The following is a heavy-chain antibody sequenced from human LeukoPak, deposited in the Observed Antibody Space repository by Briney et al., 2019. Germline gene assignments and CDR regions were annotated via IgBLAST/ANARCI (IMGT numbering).Heavy chain of an antibody. CDR2: VIPISGTA. D-gene: IGHD6-13*01. CDR3: AGGVYSSSWYRDYYYMDV. V-gene: IGHV1-69*06. Sequence: SVKVSCKASGGTFSSNAISWVRQGPGQGLEWMGEVIPISGTANYAQKFQGRVTFTAEKSTSTAYMELSSLRSEDTAVYYCAGGVYSSSWYRDYYYMDVGGKGTTVTVSS. J-gene: IGHJ6*03. CDR1: GGTFSSNA.